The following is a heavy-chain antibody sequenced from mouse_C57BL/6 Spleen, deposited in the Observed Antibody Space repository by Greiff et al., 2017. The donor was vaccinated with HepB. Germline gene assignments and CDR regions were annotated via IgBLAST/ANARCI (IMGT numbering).Heavy chain of an antibody. CDR1: GYTFTSYW. V-gene: IGHV1-64*01. D-gene: IGHD1-1*01. J-gene: IGHJ4*01. CDR3: AILLLRYYYAMDY. CDR2: IHPNSGST. Sequence: QVQLQQPGAELVKPGASVKLSCKASGYTFTSYWMHWVKQRPGQGLEWIGMIHPNSGSTNYNEKFKSKATLTVDKSSSTAYMLLSSLTSEDSAVYYCAILLLRYYYAMDYWGQGTSVTVSS.